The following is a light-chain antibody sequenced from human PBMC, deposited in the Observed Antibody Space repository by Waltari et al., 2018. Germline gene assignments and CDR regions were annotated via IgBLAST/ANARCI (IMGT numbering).Light chain of an antibody. V-gene: IGLV3-19*01. CDR1: SLGRFY. CDR3: HSRDTTSTRL. CDR2: GQN. Sequence: SSELTQDPAVSVALGQKVRSTCQGDSLGRFYASWYQQRPGQAPILVLYGQNNRPSGIPDRFSGSTSGNTASLTITRAQAEDEGDYFCHSRDTTSTRLFGGGTRVTV. J-gene: IGLJ2*01.